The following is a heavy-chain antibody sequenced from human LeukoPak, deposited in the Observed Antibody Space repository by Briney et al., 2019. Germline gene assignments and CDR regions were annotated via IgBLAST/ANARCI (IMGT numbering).Heavy chain of an antibody. J-gene: IGHJ6*02. CDR1: GFTFSSYS. Sequence: PGGSLRLSCAASGFTFSSYSMNWVRQAPGKGLEWVSSISSSSSYIYYADSVKGRFTISRDNAKNSLYLQMNSLRAEDTAVYYCARDWDQREEQHSEWLVTGGYYYGMDVWGQGTTVTVSS. V-gene: IGHV3-21*01. CDR3: ARDWDQREEQHSEWLVTGGYYYGMDV. D-gene: IGHD6-19*01. CDR2: ISSSSSYI.